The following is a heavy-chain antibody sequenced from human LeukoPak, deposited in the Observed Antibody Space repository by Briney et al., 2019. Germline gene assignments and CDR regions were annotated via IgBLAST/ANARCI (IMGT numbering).Heavy chain of an antibody. CDR1: GGSISSSSYY. J-gene: IGHJ4*02. CDR3: TRGALYGDPFPDN. V-gene: IGHV4-39*07. CDR2: INHSGTT. Sequence: SETLSLTCTVSGGSISSSSYYWSWIRQPPGKGLEWIGEINHSGTTNSNPSLKSRVTISVDTSKNQFSLRLSSVTAADTAVYYCTRGALYGDPFPDNWGQGTLVTVSS. D-gene: IGHD4-17*01.